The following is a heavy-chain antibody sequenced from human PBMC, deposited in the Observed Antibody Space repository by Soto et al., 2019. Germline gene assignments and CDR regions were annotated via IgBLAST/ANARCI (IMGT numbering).Heavy chain of an antibody. CDR3: ARDVGGYSGYAVDD. J-gene: IGHJ4*02. V-gene: IGHV3-64*01. CDR2: ISSNGGST. D-gene: IGHD5-12*01. Sequence: EVQLVESGGGLVQPGGSLRLSCAASGFTFSSYAMHWVRQAPGKGLEYVSAISSNGGSTYYANSVKGRFTISRDNSKNTLYLQMGSLRAEDTAVYYCARDVGGYSGYAVDDWGQGTLVTVSS. CDR1: GFTFSSYA.